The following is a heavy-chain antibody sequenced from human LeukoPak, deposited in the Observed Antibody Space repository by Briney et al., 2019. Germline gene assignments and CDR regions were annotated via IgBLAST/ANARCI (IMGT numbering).Heavy chain of an antibody. Sequence: SETLSLTCAVYGGSFSGYYWSWIRQHPGKGLEWIGYIYYSGSTYYNPSLKSRVTISVDTSKNQFSLKLSSVTAADTAVYYCARNMVRGVIGFDPWGQGTLVTVSS. CDR2: IYYSGST. CDR1: GGSFSGYY. D-gene: IGHD3-10*01. CDR3: ARNMVRGVIGFDP. J-gene: IGHJ5*02. V-gene: IGHV4-31*11.